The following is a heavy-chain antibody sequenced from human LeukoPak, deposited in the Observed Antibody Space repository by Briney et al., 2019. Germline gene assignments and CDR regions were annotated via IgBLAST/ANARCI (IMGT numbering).Heavy chain of an antibody. J-gene: IGHJ4*02. V-gene: IGHV4-30-4*08. D-gene: IGHD4-17*01. CDR3: ARDRYGDFEDY. Sequence: LRLSCAASGFTFSDYYMSWIRQAPGKGLEWIGYISYSGTPYYNPSLNSRVTISLDTSKNQFSLILNSVTAADTAMYYCARDRYGDFEDYWGQGTLVTVSS. CDR2: ISYSGTP. CDR1: GFTFSDYY.